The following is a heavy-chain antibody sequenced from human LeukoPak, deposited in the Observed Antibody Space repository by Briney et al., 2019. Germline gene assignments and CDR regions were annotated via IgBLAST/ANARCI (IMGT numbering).Heavy chain of an antibody. CDR2: IKQDGSAK. D-gene: IGHD3-9*01. CDR3: ARDRGFEYDDTGSFDY. V-gene: IGHV3-7*01. CDR1: GFGFSTYW. Sequence: PGGSLRLSCAAPGFGFSTYWMSWVRQAPGKGLEWVANIKQDGSAKYYVDSVKGRFTVSRDNAKESLFLQMNSLRADDTAVYYCARDRGFEYDDTGSFDYWGQGTLVTVSS. J-gene: IGHJ4*02.